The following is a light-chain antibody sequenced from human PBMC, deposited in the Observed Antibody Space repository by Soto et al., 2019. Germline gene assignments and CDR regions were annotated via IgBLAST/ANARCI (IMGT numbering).Light chain of an antibody. J-gene: IGLJ1*01. Sequence: QSVLTQPASVSGSPGQSITISCTGTSSDVGGYNYVSWYQQNPGKAPKLMIYEVSDRPSGVSDRFSGSKSGNTASLTISGLQAEDEADYYCSSYTSSGTYVFGTGTKLTV. CDR1: SSDVGGYNY. CDR2: EVS. V-gene: IGLV2-14*01. CDR3: SSYTSSGTYV.